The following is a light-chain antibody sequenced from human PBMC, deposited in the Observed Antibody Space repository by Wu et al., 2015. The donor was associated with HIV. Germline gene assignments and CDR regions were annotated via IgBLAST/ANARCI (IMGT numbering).Light chain of an antibody. Sequence: DIQMTQSPSTLSASVGDRVTITCRASQTISDWSAWYQQEPGAAPKLLIYRASSLESGVPSRFSGSGSGTEFTLTISSLQPDDFATYYCQQYDAFPLTFGGGTKVEVK. J-gene: IGKJ4*01. CDR3: QQYDAFPLT. CDR1: QTISDW. CDR2: RAS. V-gene: IGKV1-5*03.